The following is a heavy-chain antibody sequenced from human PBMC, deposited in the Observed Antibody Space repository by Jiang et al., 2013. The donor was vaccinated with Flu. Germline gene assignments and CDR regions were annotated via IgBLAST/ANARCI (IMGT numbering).Heavy chain of an antibody. CDR3: ARVKLRGYSYGSIDY. CDR2: INHSGST. V-gene: IGHV4-34*01. CDR1: GGSFSGYY. Sequence: LTCAVYGGSFSGYYWSWIRQPPGKGLEWIGEINHSGSTNYNPSLKSRVTISVDTSKNQFSLKLSSVTAADTAVYYCARVKLRGYSYGSIDYWGQGTLVTVSS. J-gene: IGHJ4*02. D-gene: IGHD5-18*01.